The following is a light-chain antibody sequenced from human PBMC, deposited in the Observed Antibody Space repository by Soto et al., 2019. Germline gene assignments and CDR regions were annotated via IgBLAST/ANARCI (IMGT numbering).Light chain of an antibody. CDR1: QSVSSN. V-gene: IGKV3-15*01. Sequence: EIVMTQSPATLSVSPGERATLSCRASQSVSSNLAWYQQKPGQAPRLLIYGASTRATGIPARFSGSGSGTEFTLTISSLQSEDFAVCYCQQYNNWRHVTFGPGTKVDIK. CDR3: QQYNNWRHVT. CDR2: GAS. J-gene: IGKJ3*01.